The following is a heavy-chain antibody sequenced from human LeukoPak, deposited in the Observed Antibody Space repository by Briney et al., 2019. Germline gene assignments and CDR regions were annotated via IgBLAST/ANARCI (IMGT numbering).Heavy chain of an antibody. D-gene: IGHD6-13*01. CDR2: MNPNSGNT. J-gene: IGHJ5*02. V-gene: IGHV1-8*01. Sequence: GASVKVSCKASGYTFTSYDINCVRQATGQGLEWMGWMNPNSGNTGYAQKFQGRVTMTRNTSISTAYMELSSLRSEDTAVYYCARVRQQLVFWKKYNWFDPWGQGTLVTVSS. CDR3: ARVRQQLVFWKKYNWFDP. CDR1: GYTFTSYD.